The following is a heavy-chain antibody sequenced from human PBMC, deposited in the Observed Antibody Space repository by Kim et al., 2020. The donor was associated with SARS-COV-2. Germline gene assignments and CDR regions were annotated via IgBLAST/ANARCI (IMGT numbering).Heavy chain of an antibody. Sequence: ASVKVSCKASGYTFTSYGISWVRQAPGQGLEWMGWISAYNGNTNYAQKLQGRVTMTTDTSTSTAYMELRSLRSDDTAVYYCARTPNCSGGSCYSNWFDPWGQGTLVTVSS. J-gene: IGHJ5*02. CDR3: ARTPNCSGGSCYSNWFDP. D-gene: IGHD2-15*01. CDR2: ISAYNGNT. V-gene: IGHV1-18*01. CDR1: GYTFTSYG.